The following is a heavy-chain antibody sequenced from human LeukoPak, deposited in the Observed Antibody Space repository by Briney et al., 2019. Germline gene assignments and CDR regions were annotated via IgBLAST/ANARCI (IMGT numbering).Heavy chain of an antibody. CDR3: ARDGGYYGSGSYRDY. Sequence: ASVKVSCKASGYTFTGYYMHWVRQAPGQGLEWMGWINPNSGGTNYAQKFQGRVTMTRDTSISTAYMELSRLRSDDMAVYYCARDGGYYGSGSYRDYWGQGTLVTVSS. D-gene: IGHD3-10*01. CDR2: INPNSGGT. J-gene: IGHJ4*02. CDR1: GYTFTGYY. V-gene: IGHV1-2*02.